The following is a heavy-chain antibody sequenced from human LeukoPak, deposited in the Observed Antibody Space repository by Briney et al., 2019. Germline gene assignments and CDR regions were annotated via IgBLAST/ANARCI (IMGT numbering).Heavy chain of an antibody. CDR1: GYIFTSYW. Sequence: GESLKISCKGSGYIFTSYWISWVRQMPGKGLEWMGRIDPSDSYTNYSPSFQGHVTISADKSISTAYLQWSSLKASDTAMYYCAREGIAVAGVLDYWGQGTLVTVSS. J-gene: IGHJ4*02. CDR2: IDPSDSYT. D-gene: IGHD6-19*01. V-gene: IGHV5-10-1*01. CDR3: AREGIAVAGVLDY.